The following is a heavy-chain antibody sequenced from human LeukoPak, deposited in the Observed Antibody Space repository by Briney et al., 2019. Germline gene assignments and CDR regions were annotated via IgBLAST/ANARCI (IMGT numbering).Heavy chain of an antibody. CDR2: ISANNGNT. Sequence: ASVKVSCKAFGYNFGIFGISWVRQAPGQGLEWMGWISANNGNTKYAQSLQGRVTMTTDTSTGTAYMELRSLRSDDTAVYYCARVGVVVPSAWFDPWGQGTLVTVSS. CDR1: GYNFGIFG. V-gene: IGHV1-18*01. D-gene: IGHD2-2*01. CDR3: ARVGVVVPSAWFDP. J-gene: IGHJ5*02.